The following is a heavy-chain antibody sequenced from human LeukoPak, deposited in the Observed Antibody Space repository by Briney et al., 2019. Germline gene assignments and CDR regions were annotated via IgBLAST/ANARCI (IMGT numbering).Heavy chain of an antibody. V-gene: IGHV1-18*01. CDR3: ARAIVVVPAAAGMDV. CDR1: GYTFTSYG. J-gene: IGHJ6*02. Sequence: ASVKVSCKASGYTFTSYGISWVRQAPGRGLEWMGWISAYNGNTNYAQKLQGRVTMTTDTSTSTAYMELRSLRSDDTAVYYCARAIVVVPAAAGMDVWGQGTTVTVSS. D-gene: IGHD2-2*01. CDR2: ISAYNGNT.